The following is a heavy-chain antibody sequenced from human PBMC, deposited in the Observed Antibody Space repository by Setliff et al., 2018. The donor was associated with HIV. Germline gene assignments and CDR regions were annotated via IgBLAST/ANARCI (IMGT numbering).Heavy chain of an antibody. V-gene: IGHV4-31*11. J-gene: IGHJ5*02. CDR2: IYYSGST. Sequence: LSLTCAVYGGSFSGYYWSWIRQHPGKGLEWIGYIYYSGSTYYNPSLKSRVTISVDTSKNQFSLKLSSVTAADTAVYYCARDLITGTTGFSWFDPWGQGTLVTVSS. D-gene: IGHD1-20*01. CDR1: GGSFSGYY. CDR3: ARDLITGTTGFSWFDP.